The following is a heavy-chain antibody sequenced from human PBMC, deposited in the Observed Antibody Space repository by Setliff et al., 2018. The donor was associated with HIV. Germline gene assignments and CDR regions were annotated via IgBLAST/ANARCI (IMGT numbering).Heavy chain of an antibody. CDR2: SYRGGGT. V-gene: IGHV3-53*01. D-gene: IGHD3-10*01. J-gene: IGHJ6*02. CDR3: TMAPRLAATYGVDV. Sequence: LRLSCAASGFIVSDTYMSWVRQAPGKGLECVAVSYRGGGTYYADSVRGRFTISRDDSNNTLYLQMSTLRVDDTAVYYCTMAPRLAATYGVDVWGQGTTVTVSS. CDR1: GFIVSDTY.